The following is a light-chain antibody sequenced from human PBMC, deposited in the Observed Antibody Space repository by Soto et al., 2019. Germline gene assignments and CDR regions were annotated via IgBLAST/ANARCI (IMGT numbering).Light chain of an antibody. CDR1: QSVSYSSNSKSH. CDR3: QQHFITPYT. CDR2: WAS. V-gene: IGKV4-1*01. J-gene: IGKJ2*01. Sequence: DIVLTQSPDSLAVSVGERATINCKSSQSVSYSSNSKSHLGWYQLKPGQPPKLLIYWASTRGSGVPARISGSGSGTDFTLTISSLQPEDVHVHYCQQHFITPYTFGQGTKVDIK.